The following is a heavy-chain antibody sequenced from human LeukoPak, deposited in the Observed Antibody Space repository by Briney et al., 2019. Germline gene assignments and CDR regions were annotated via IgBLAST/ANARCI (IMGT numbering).Heavy chain of an antibody. D-gene: IGHD2-2*01. CDR1: DYTFTSSG. V-gene: IGHV1-18*01. CDR2: IRAYNGIT. Sequence: GASVKVSYKPSDYTFTSSGISWVRQAPGHGLGWMGWIRAYNGITNYAQKLQGRVTMTTDTSTSTAYMELRSLRSDDTAVYYCARIPGYCSSTSCSWVWAFDYWGQGTLVTVSS. CDR3: ARIPGYCSSTSCSWVWAFDY. J-gene: IGHJ4*02.